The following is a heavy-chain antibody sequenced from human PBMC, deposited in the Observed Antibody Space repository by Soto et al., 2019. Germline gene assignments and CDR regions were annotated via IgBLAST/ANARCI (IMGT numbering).Heavy chain of an antibody. D-gene: IGHD3-22*01. V-gene: IGHV3-30*03. CDR2: VAHDGRNE. J-gene: IGHJ4*02. CDR1: GFTFSSYG. CDR3: ARRGVWDYEETRGYYSLDH. Sequence: GGSLRLSCTASGFTFSSYGMHWVRQAPGKGLEWVEDVAHDGRNEHYADSVKGRFSISRDNSISTVFLQMHSLRPDDTAIYFCARRGVWDYEETRGYYSLDHWGQGTQVTVSS.